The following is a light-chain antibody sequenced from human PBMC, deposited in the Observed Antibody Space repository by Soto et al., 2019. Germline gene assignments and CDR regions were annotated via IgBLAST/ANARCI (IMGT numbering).Light chain of an antibody. CDR2: GAS. CDR3: QQQGRSWIT. V-gene: IGKV3D-15*01. CDR1: QSLMRT. J-gene: IGKJ5*01. Sequence: EIVMTQSPAPLSVSPGERAPLSCRASQSLMRTLAWYQHXPGQAPRVFXYGASTXXTGIPDRFSGSGSGTDFTLTISRLEPEDFAVYYCQQQGRSWITFGQGTRLEIK.